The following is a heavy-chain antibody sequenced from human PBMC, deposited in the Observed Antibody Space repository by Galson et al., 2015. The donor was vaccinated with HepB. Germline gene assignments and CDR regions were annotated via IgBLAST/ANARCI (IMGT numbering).Heavy chain of an antibody. Sequence: SLRLSCAASGFTFGDYAMSWFRQAPGKGLEWVGFIRSKAYGGTTEYAASVKGRFTISRDDSKSIAYLQMNSLKTEDTAVYYCTRVMVRGVNAYRPRPVDYWGQGTLVTVSS. V-gene: IGHV3-49*03. CDR1: GFTFGDYA. J-gene: IGHJ4*02. CDR3: TRVMVRGVNAYRPRPVDY. D-gene: IGHD3-10*01. CDR2: IRSKAYGGTT.